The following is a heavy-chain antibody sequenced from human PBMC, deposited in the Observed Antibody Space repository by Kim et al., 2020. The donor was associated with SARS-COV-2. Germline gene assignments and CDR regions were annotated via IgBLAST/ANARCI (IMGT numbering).Heavy chain of an antibody. J-gene: IGHJ4*02. Sequence: QKFQGRVTITRDTSASTAYMELSSLRSEDTAVYYCARGEWAMVRGVVIDYWGQGTLVTVSS. D-gene: IGHD3-10*01. CDR3: ARGEWAMVRGVVIDY. V-gene: IGHV1-3*01.